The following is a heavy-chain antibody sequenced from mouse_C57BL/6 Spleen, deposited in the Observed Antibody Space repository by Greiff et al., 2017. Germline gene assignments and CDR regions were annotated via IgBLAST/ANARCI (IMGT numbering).Heavy chain of an antibody. CDR2: IYPGDGDT. D-gene: IGHD1-1*01. CDR3: ARLITKGAMDY. Sequence: LLESGPELVKPGASVKISCKASGYAFSSSWMNWVKQRPGKGLEWIGRIYPGDGDTNYNGKFKGKATLTADKSSSTAYMQLISLTSEDSAVYFCARLITKGAMDYWGQGTSVTVSS. V-gene: IGHV1-82*01. CDR1: GYAFSSSW. J-gene: IGHJ4*01.